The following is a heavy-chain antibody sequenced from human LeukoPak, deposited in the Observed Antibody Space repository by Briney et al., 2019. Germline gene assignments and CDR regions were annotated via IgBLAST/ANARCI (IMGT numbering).Heavy chain of an antibody. Sequence: PGGSLRLSCVASGFTFTNAWTSWVRQAPGKGLEWVSVMYSGGGADYADSVKDRFIISRDTAKNTLYLQMNALRPEDTAVYYCTRDSILAERHGRYDAFDIWGQGTMVTVSS. J-gene: IGHJ3*02. CDR3: TRDSILAERHGRYDAFDI. V-gene: IGHV3-66*01. CDR1: GFTFTNAW. CDR2: MYSGGGA. D-gene: IGHD3-9*01.